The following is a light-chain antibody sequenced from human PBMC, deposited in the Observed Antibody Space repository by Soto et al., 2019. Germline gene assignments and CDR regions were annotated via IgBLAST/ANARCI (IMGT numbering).Light chain of an antibody. Sequence: SYELTQPPSVSVAPGQTARITCGGDHIGGKSVHWYQQKPGQAPLLVVYDDADRPSGIPERFSGSKSGNTASLTVSGLQAEDEADYYCSSYAGSNHFGVVFGGGTKLTVL. J-gene: IGLJ2*01. CDR2: DDA. CDR1: HIGGKS. V-gene: IGLV3-21*02. CDR3: SSYAGSNHFGVV.